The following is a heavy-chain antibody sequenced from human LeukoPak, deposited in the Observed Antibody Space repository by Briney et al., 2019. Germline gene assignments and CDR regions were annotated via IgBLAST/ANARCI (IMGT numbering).Heavy chain of an antibody. CDR1: GGSFSGYY. D-gene: IGHD3-16*02. Sequence: PSETLSLTCAVYGGSFSGYYWSWIRQPPGKGLEWIGEINHSGSTNYNPSLKSRITISVDTSKNQFSLKLSSVTAADTAVYYCARAEYDYVWGSYRYTGQHYFDYWGQGTLVTVSS. CDR3: ARAEYDYVWGSYRYTGQHYFDY. V-gene: IGHV4-34*01. CDR2: INHSGST. J-gene: IGHJ4*02.